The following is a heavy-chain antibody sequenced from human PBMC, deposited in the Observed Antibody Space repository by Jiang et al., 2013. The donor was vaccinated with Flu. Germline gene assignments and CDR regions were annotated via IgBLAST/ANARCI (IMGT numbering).Heavy chain of an antibody. CDR3: TKVGVGASWDMWFDS. V-gene: IGHV3-23*01. Sequence: QLLESGGDLVQPGGSLRLSCAASGFTFSSYAMSWVRQAPGKGLEWVSAIGRNGGDTKYAESVKGRFTISTDDSKNTLYLQMNSLRAEDTAVYYCTKVGVGASWDMWFDSWGQGTL. D-gene: IGHD2-15*01. CDR1: GFTFSSYA. J-gene: IGHJ5*01. CDR2: IGRNGGDT.